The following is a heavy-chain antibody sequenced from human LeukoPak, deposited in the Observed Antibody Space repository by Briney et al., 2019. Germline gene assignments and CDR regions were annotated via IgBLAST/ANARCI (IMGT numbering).Heavy chain of an antibody. J-gene: IGHJ4*02. CDR3: YTSITDY. Sequence: KTGGSLRLSCAASGFNVNNAWMSWFRQAPGKGLEWVGRIRSKIDGGATDYAAPVKGRFTISRDDSKNTLYLQINSLKIEDTAMYYCYTSITDYWGQGTLVTVSS. D-gene: IGHD2-21*01. V-gene: IGHV3-15*07. CDR1: GFNVNNAW. CDR2: IRSKIDGGAT.